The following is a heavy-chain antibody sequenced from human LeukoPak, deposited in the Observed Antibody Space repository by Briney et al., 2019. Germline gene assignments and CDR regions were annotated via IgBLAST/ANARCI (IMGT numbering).Heavy chain of an antibody. D-gene: IGHD3-3*01. CDR1: GGTFSSYA. CDR3: ARMRFYDFWSGYYWFDP. J-gene: IGHJ5*02. V-gene: IGHV1-69*13. CDR2: IIPIFGKA. Sequence: SVKVSCKASGGTFSSYAISWVRQAPGQGLEWMGEIIPIFGKANYAQKFQGRVKITADESTSTAYMELSSLRSEDTAVYYCARMRFYDFWSGYYWFDPWGQGTLVTVSS.